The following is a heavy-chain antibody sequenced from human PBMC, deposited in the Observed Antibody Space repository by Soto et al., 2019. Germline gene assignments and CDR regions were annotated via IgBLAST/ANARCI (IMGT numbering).Heavy chain of an antibody. CDR2: INHSGIT. CDR1: GGSFSGYY. Sequence: PSETLSLTCAVYGGSFSGYYWSWIRQPPGKGLEWIGEINHSGITKSYPPFKIRFPISVDTSKNHFSLNLIFVPAADTGVFYFARGGKYSGYDKTTVGLFDPWGQGTLVTVSS. J-gene: IGHJ5*02. CDR3: ARGGKYSGYDKTTVGLFDP. D-gene: IGHD5-12*01. V-gene: IGHV4-34*01.